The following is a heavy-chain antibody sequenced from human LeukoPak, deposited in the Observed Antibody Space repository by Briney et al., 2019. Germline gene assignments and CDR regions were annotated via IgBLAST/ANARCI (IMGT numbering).Heavy chain of an antibody. CDR3: AREYLGELFDY. V-gene: IGHV6-1*01. CDR1: GDILSSNSAA. D-gene: IGHD1-7*01. Sequence: SQTLSLTCAISGDILSSNSAAWHWLRQSPSRGLEWLGRTYYRSKLYNDYAVSVKSRITINPDTSKNQFSLQLNSVTPEDTAVYYCAREYLGELFDYWGQGTLVTVSS. CDR2: TYYRSKLYN. J-gene: IGHJ4*02.